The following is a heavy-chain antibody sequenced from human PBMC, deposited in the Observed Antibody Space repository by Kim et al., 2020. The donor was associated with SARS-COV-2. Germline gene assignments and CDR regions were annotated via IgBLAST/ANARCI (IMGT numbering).Heavy chain of an antibody. V-gene: IGHV3-30*18. CDR2: ISYDGSNK. D-gene: IGHD1-26*01. Sequence: GGSLRLSCAASGFTFNSYGMHWVRQAPGKGLEWVAVISYDGSNKYHADSVKGRFTISRDNSKNTLYLQMNGLRAEDTAVYYCAKDRDFLSIVGATWPDYWGQGTLVTVSS. CDR3: AKDRDFLSIVGATWPDY. CDR1: GFTFNSYG. J-gene: IGHJ4*02.